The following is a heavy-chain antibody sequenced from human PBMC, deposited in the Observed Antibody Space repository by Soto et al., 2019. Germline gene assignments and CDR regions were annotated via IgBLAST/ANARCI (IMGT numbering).Heavy chain of an antibody. V-gene: IGHV3-30*18. D-gene: IGHD2-2*01. Sequence: GGSLRLSCAASGLTFSSYGMHWVRQAPGKGLEWVAVISYDGSNKYYADSVKGRFTISRDNSKNTLYLQMNSLRAEDTAVYYCAKSRAAHDNWFDPWGQGALVTVSS. CDR3: AKSRAAHDNWFDP. J-gene: IGHJ5*02. CDR1: GLTFSSYG. CDR2: ISYDGSNK.